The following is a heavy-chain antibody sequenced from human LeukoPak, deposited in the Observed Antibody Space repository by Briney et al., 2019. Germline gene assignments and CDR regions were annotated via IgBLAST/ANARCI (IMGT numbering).Heavy chain of an antibody. V-gene: IGHV5-51*01. CDR2: IYPGDSDT. Sequence: GESLKISCKGSGYSFTSYWIGWVRQMPGKGLEWMGIIYPGDSDTRYSPSFQGQVTISADKSISTAYLQWSSLKASDTAMYYCATSPPTAGGTDPFDYWGQGTLVTVSS. D-gene: IGHD1-1*01. J-gene: IGHJ4*02. CDR1: GYSFTSYW. CDR3: ATSPPTAGGTDPFDY.